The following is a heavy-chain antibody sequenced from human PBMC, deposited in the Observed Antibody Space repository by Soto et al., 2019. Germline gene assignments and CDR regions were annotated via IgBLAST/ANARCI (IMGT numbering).Heavy chain of an antibody. CDR3: AKVDIVTYYYYYYGMDV. CDR2: IYPGDSDT. CDR1: GYSFSTYW. V-gene: IGHV5-51*01. Sequence: GEALKICCKASGYSFSTYWIGWVRQMPGKGLEWMGIIYPGDSDTKYSPSLQGQVTISADNSKNTLYLQMNSLRAEDTAVYYCAKVDIVTYYYYYYGMDVWGQGTTVTVSS. J-gene: IGHJ6*02. D-gene: IGHD5-12*01.